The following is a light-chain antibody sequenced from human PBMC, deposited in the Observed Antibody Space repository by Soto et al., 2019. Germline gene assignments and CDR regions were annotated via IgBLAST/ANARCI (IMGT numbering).Light chain of an antibody. CDR2: WAS. V-gene: IGKV4-1*01. J-gene: IGKJ2*01. CDR3: QQYYSTMYT. CDR1: QSVLYSSTNNNY. Sequence: DIVMTQSPDSLAVSLGERATINCKSSQSVLYSSTNNNYLAWHQQKPGQPPKLLIYWASTRESGVPDRFSGSGSGTDFTLTISSLQAEDVAVYYCQQYYSTMYTFGQGTKLEIK.